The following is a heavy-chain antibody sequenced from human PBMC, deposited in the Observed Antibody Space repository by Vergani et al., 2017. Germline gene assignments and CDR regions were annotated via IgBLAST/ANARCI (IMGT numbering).Heavy chain of an antibody. D-gene: IGHD4-17*01. CDR1: GFTFSSYG. J-gene: IGHJ4*02. V-gene: IGHV3-33*06. CDR3: AKERNPEDYGFYFDY. CDR2: IWYDGSNK. Sequence: QVQLVESGGGVVQPGRSLRLSCAASGFTFSSYGMHWVRQAPGKGLEWVAVIWYDGSNKYDADSVKGRFTISRDNSKNTLYLQRNSLRAEDTAVYYCAKERNPEDYGFYFDYWGQGTLVTVSS.